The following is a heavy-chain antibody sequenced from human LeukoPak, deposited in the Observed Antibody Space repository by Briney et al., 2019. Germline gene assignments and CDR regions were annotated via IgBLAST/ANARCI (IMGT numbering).Heavy chain of an antibody. D-gene: IGHD3-3*01. CDR3: ARDFWGAYRVDYFDY. CDR1: GFTFSNYW. Sequence: GGPLRLSCAASGFTFSNYWMSWVRRAPGKGLEWVANIKQDGSETYYVDSVRGRFTISRDNAKNSLYLQMNSLRAEDTAVYYCARDFWGAYRVDYFDYWGQGTLVTVSS. V-gene: IGHV3-7*01. J-gene: IGHJ4*02. CDR2: IKQDGSET.